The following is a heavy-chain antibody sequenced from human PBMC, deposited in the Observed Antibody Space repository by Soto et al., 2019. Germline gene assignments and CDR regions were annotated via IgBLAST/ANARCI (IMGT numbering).Heavy chain of an antibody. V-gene: IGHV1-69*13. CDR3: ARDGAHRAMVPPRYFDY. J-gene: IGHJ4*02. Sequence: GASVKVSCKASGGTFGSYAISWVRQAPGQGLEWMGGIIPIFGTAHYAQKFQGRVTITADESTSTAYMELSSLRSEDTAVYYCARDGAHRAMVPPRYFDYWAQGTVVTVSS. CDR2: IIPIFGTA. D-gene: IGHD5-18*01. CDR1: GGTFGSYA.